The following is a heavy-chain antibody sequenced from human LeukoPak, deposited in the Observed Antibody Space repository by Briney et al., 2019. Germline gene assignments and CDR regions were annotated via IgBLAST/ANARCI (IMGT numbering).Heavy chain of an antibody. CDR1: GFTFSNYG. CDR3: AKRCRGAAGSCLDY. CDR2: IWYDENNK. Sequence: GGSLRLSCAASGFTFSNYGMHWVRQAPGKGLEWVTVIWYDENNKYYADSVKGRFTISRDKSKNTLYLQMNSLRAEDTALYYCAKRCRGAAGSCLDYWGQGTLVTVSS. V-gene: IGHV3-30*02. J-gene: IGHJ4*02. D-gene: IGHD6-13*01.